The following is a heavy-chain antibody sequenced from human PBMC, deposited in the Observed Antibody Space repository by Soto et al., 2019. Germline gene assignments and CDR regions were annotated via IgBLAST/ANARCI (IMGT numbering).Heavy chain of an antibody. D-gene: IGHD3-16*01. CDR3: AGGMAPIELDF. CDR2: IYYSGYT. V-gene: IGHV4-59*01. Sequence: SETLSLTCAVYGGSFSRYYWIWIRQAPGKGLEWIGYIYYSGYTKYDPSLKSRVTMSVDTSKNQFSLKLSSVTAADTAVYYCAGGMAPIELDFWGQGTLVTVSS. J-gene: IGHJ4*02. CDR1: GGSFSRYY.